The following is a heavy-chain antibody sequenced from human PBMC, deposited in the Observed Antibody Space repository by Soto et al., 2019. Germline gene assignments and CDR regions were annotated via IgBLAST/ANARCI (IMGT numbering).Heavy chain of an antibody. CDR2: IYHSGST. V-gene: IGHV4-30-2*01. CDR3: AGGIAARPLGY. J-gene: IGHJ4*02. D-gene: IGHD6-6*01. Sequence: QLQLQESGSGLVKPSQTLSLTCAVSGGSISSGGYSWSWIRQPPGKGLEWIGYIYHSGSTYYNPSLKXRXTXSXXRSQNQFSLKLSAVTAADTAVDYCAGGIAARPLGYWGQGTLVTVSS. CDR1: GGSISSGGYS.